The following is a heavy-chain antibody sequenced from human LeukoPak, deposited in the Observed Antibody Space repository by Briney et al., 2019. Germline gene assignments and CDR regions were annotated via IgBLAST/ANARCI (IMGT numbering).Heavy chain of an antibody. CDR3: AKGEEDYYGSGSYHDY. J-gene: IGHJ4*02. CDR1: GFTVSSNY. D-gene: IGHD3-10*01. Sequence: GGSLRLSCAASGFTVSSNYMSWVRQAPGKGLEWVSVIYSGGSTYYADSVKGRFTISRDNSKNTLYLQMNSLRAEDTAVYYCAKGEEDYYGSGSYHDYWGQGTLVTVSS. CDR2: IYSGGST. V-gene: IGHV3-53*05.